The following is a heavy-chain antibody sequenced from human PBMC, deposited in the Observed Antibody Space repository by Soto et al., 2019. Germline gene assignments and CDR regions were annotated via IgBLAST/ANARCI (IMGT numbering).Heavy chain of an antibody. D-gene: IGHD4-17*01. CDR2: FDPEDGET. J-gene: IGHJ4*02. CDR1: GYTLTELS. Sequence: QVQLVQSGAEVKKPGASVKVSCKVSGYTLTELSMHWVRQAPGKGLEWMGGFDPEDGETIYAQKFQSRVTMTEDTSTETAYMEQSSLRSEDTAVYYCATAGDGLRWLQFKYYFDYRGQGTLVTVSS. V-gene: IGHV1-24*01. CDR3: ATAGDGLRWLQFKYYFDY.